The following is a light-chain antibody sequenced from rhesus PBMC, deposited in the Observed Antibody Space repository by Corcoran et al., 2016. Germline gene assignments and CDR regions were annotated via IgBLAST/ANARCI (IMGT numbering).Light chain of an antibody. CDR2: NTN. CDR1: TGAVTSGNY. J-gene: IGLJ1*01. CDR3: LLYYSGAYI. Sequence: QAVVTQEPSLTVSPGGTVTLTCGSSTGAVTSGNYPHWFQQKPGQAPRGLIYNTNRKHSWTPARFSGSLAGGKTALTLSYAQPEDEADYYCLLYYSGAYIFGGGTRLTVL. V-gene: IGLV7-76*01.